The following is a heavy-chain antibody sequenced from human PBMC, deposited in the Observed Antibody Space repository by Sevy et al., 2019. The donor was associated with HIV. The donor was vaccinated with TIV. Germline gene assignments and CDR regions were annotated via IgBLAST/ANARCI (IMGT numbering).Heavy chain of an antibody. J-gene: IGHJ5*02. CDR1: GGSISSYY. V-gene: IGHV4-4*07. CDR3: ARDAYDSSGYNWFDP. CDR2: IYTSGRT. D-gene: IGHD3-22*01. Sequence: SETLSLTCTVSGGSISSYYWSWIRQPAGKGLEWIGRIYTSGRTNYNPSLKSPVTMSVDTSRNQFSLKLSSVTAADTAVYYCARDAYDSSGYNWFDPWGQGTLVPVSS.